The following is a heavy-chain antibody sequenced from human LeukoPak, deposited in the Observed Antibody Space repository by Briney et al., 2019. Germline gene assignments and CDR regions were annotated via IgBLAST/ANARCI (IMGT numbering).Heavy chain of an antibody. CDR1: GFTFSSYG. CDR3: AKDPRGYSYGGIDY. D-gene: IGHD5-18*01. V-gene: IGHV3-30*18. CDR2: ISYVGSNK. J-gene: IGHJ4*02. Sequence: GRSLRLSCAASGFTFSSYGMHWVRQAPGKGLEWVAVISYVGSNKYYADSVKGRFTISRDNSKNTLYLQMNSLRAEDTAMYYCAKDPRGYSYGGIDYWGQGTLVTVSS.